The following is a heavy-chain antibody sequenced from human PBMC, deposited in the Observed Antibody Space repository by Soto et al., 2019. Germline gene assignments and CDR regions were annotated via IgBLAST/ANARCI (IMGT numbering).Heavy chain of an antibody. Sequence: QVQLVQSGAEVKKPGASVKVSCKASGYNFNSYTISWVRQAPGQGLEWMGRISAYNGNTNYAQKLQGRVTMTPDTSTSTAYMELRSLRSDDTAVYHCARVVGALGHWFDPWGQGTLVTVSS. V-gene: IGHV1-18*01. J-gene: IGHJ5*02. D-gene: IGHD1-26*01. CDR2: ISAYNGNT. CDR3: ARVVGALGHWFDP. CDR1: GYNFNSYT.